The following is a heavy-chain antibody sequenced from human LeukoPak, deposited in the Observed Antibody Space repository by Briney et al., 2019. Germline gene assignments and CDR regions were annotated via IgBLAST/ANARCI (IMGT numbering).Heavy chain of an antibody. CDR1: GFTFSSYG. V-gene: IGHV3-30*02. CDR2: IRYDGSNK. D-gene: IGHD6-13*01. CDR3: ANPPLRGYSSSWYNF. J-gene: IGHJ4*02. Sequence: GGSLRLSCAASGFTFSSYGMHWGRQAPGKGLEWVAFIRYDGSNKYYADSVKGRFTISRDNSTNTLYLQMNRLRAEATAVYYCANPPLRGYSSSWYNFWGQGTLVTVSS.